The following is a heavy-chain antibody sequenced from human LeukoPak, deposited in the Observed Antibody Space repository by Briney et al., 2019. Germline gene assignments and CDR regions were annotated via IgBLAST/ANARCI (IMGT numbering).Heavy chain of an antibody. Sequence: GGSLRLSCAASGFSFSDYYMTWIRQAPGKGLEWVSSISSDGGAMYYADSVKGRFTISRDNARNSLYLQMNSLSAEDTAVYYCAKSSGSYLDWGQGTLVTVSS. CDR1: GFSFSDYY. V-gene: IGHV3-11*01. D-gene: IGHD1-26*01. CDR3: AKSSGSYLD. J-gene: IGHJ4*02. CDR2: ISSDGGAM.